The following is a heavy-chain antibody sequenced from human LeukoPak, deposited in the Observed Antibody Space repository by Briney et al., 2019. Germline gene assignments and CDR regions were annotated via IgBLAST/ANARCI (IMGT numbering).Heavy chain of an antibody. Sequence: GESLKISCKGSGSIFTSYWIGWVRQLPGKGLEWMGIIYPGDSDTRYSPSFQGQVTISADKSISTAYLQWGSLKASDTAMYYCARVYGDYDAFDIWGQGTMVTVSS. D-gene: IGHD4-17*01. CDR3: ARVYGDYDAFDI. CDR2: IYPGDSDT. V-gene: IGHV5-51*01. J-gene: IGHJ3*02. CDR1: GSIFTSYW.